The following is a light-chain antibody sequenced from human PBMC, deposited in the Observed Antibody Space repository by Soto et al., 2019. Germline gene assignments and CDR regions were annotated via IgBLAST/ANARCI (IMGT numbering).Light chain of an antibody. J-gene: IGLJ1*01. CDR1: NIGNKR. CDR2: YDS. Sequence: SYELTQSPSVSVAPEKTATITCGGNNIGNKRVHWYRQKPGQAPVLLISYDSDRPSGIPERFSGSNSGNTATLTISRVEAGDEADYYCQVWDIMTDNYVFGSGNKVTVL. CDR3: QVWDIMTDNYV. V-gene: IGLV3-21*04.